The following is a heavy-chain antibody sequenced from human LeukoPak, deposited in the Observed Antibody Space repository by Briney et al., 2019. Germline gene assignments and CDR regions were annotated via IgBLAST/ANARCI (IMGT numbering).Heavy chain of an antibody. CDR3: ARDLRGPTGYDSPGRDSFDY. CDR2: TYYRSKWYN. Sequence: SQTLSLTCAISGDSVSSNSAAWNRIRQSPSRGLEWLGRTYYRSKWYNDYAVSAKSRITINPDTSKNQFSLQLNSVTPEDTAVYYCARDLRGPTGYDSPGRDSFDYWGQGTLVTVSS. V-gene: IGHV6-1*01. CDR1: GDSVSSNSAA. J-gene: IGHJ4*02. D-gene: IGHD3-22*01.